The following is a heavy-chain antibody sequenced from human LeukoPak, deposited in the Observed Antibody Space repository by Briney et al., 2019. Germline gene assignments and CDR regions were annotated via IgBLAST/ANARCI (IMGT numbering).Heavy chain of an antibody. CDR3: ATGQGHGMDV. Sequence: PGRSLRLSCAASGFTFSSYGMHWVRQAPGKGLVWVSRINSDGSSTSYADSVKDRFTISRDNAKNTLYLQMNSLRAEDTAVYYCATGQGHGMDVWGQGTTVTVSS. J-gene: IGHJ6*02. D-gene: IGHD1-14*01. CDR2: INSDGSST. V-gene: IGHV3-74*01. CDR1: GFTFSSYG.